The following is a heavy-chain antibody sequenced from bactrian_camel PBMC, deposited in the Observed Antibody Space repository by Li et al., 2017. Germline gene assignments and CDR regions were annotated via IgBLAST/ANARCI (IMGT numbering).Heavy chain of an antibody. CDR3: VLNTSPTEFGY. CDR2: ISRDGTI. CDR1: GYTFGSCG. J-gene: IGHJ6*01. V-gene: IGHV3S55*01. Sequence: HVQLVESGGGLVQPGGSLRLSCAVTGYTFGSCGTGWYRQAPGKERALVSTISRDGTIAYADSVKGRATISGDNAKNTVYVQMSSLKPEDTAVYYCVLNTSPTEFGYWSEGTQVTVS. D-gene: IGHD3*01.